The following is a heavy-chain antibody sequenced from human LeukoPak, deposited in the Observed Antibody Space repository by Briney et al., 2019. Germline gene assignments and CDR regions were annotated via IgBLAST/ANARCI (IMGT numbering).Heavy chain of an antibody. CDR2: IWYDGSNK. CDR3: ARDDANNYDYVWGSYRPSYYFDY. CDR1: GFTFSSYG. J-gene: IGHJ4*02. V-gene: IGHV3-33*01. Sequence: GGSLRLSCAASGFTFSSYGMHWVRQAPGKGLEGGAVIWYDGSNKYYADSVKGRFTISRDNSKNTLYLQMNSLRAEDTAVYYCARDDANNYDYVWGSYRPSYYFDYWGQGTLVTVSS. D-gene: IGHD3-16*02.